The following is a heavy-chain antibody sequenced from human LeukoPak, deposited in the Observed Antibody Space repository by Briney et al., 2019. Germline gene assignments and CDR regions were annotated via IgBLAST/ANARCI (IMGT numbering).Heavy chain of an antibody. V-gene: IGHV4-39*01. CDR3: ARYSYGGEDWFDP. D-gene: IGHD5-18*01. Sequence: PSDTLSLTCALSSGSISSSRYYGAWVRQPPGKGPEWIGSIYYSETTYYSPSLKSRVTIFLDASKNQFSLKLTSLTAAVTAVYYCARYSYGGEDWFDPWGQGTLVTVPS. J-gene: IGHJ5*02. CDR2: IYYSETT. CDR1: SGSISSSRYY.